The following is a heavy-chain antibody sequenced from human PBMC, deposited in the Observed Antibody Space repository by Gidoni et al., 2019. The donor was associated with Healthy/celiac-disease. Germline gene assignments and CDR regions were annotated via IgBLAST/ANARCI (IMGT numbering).Heavy chain of an antibody. CDR1: GLPGSSTY. V-gene: IGHV3-66*01. J-gene: IGHJ4*02. D-gene: IGHD3-22*01. CDR3: AGAPDFYVSSGPPPPPY. Sequence: EVQLVESGGGLVQPGGSLRLSCAASGLPGSSTYMSWVRQAPGKGLGWVFVIYSGGNTYFPDSVKGRFTHSRDHFKNTLFLSMNSPRARDPAVYFFAGAPDFYVSSGPPPPPYWGQGTLVTVSS. CDR2: IYSGGNT.